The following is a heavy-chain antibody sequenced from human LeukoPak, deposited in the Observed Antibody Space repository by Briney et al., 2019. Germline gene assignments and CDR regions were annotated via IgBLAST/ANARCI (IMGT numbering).Heavy chain of an antibody. CDR1: GFNFSSYA. CDR2: ISYGGIDK. CDR3: AKESQEGSAFDI. V-gene: IGHV3-30*04. D-gene: IGHD1-26*01. Sequence: GTSLRLSCAASGFNFSSYAMHWVRQAPGEGLEWVGLISYGGIDKSYADSVQGRFTISRDNSKNTLYLQMRSLRVEDTALYYCAKESQEGSAFDIWGQGTMVTVSS. J-gene: IGHJ3*02.